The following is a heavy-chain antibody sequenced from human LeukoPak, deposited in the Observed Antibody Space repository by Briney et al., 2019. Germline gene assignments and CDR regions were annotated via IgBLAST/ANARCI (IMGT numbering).Heavy chain of an antibody. CDR2: ISPYNNHI. CDR1: GYSPNTSG. Sequence: ASVKVSCKAPGYSPNTSGISWVRQAPGQGLEWIGWISPYNNHINHADKFQGRVTMTTDTSTTVSYLELRSLRSDDTAVYFCAKVAKGRYFFYYMDVWGKGTTVTVS. J-gene: IGHJ6*03. CDR3: AKVAKGRYFFYYMDV. V-gene: IGHV1-18*01.